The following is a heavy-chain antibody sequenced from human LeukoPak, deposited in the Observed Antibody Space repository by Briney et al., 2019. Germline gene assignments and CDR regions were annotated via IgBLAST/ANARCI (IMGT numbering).Heavy chain of an antibody. Sequence: GASVKVSCKASGYTFTDYYIHWVRQAPGQGLEWMGWINPNSGGTKYAQKSQGRVTMTRDTSISTAYMELSRLRSDDTAVYYCARVYGDHYGSGVIDYWGQGTQVTVSS. D-gene: IGHD3-10*01. CDR2: INPNSGGT. CDR1: GYTFTDYY. V-gene: IGHV1-2*02. J-gene: IGHJ4*02. CDR3: ARVYGDHYGSGVIDY.